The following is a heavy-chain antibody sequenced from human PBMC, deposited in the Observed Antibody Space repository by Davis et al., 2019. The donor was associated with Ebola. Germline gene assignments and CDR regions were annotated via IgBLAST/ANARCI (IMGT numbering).Heavy chain of an antibody. J-gene: IGHJ6*02. CDR2: ISYDGSNK. V-gene: IGHV3-30*03. D-gene: IGHD1-26*01. CDR3: ARGYFRGGNYLTCMDV. CDR1: GFTFSSYG. Sequence: GESLKISCAASGFTFSSYGMHWVRQAPGKGLEWVAVISYDGSNKYYADSVKGRFTISRDNSKNTLYLQMNSLRAEDTAVYYCARGYFRGGNYLTCMDVWGQGTTVTVSS.